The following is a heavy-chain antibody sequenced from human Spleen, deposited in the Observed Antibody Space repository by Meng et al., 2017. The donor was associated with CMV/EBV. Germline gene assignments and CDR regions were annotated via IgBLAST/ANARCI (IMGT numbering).Heavy chain of an antibody. CDR3: ARDPAAFDF. J-gene: IGHJ4*02. CDR1: GDRVSTNRAA. D-gene: IGHD6-25*01. V-gene: IGHV6-1*01. CDR2: TYYKSKWYN. Sequence: VQFPAAGPGTVKPPPTLPPHWAIPGDRVSTNRAAWNWFRQSPSGGLEWLGRTYYKSKWYNDYAESVKSRITINPDTSKNQFSLQLNSVTPEDTAVYYCARDPAAFDFWGQGILVTVSS.